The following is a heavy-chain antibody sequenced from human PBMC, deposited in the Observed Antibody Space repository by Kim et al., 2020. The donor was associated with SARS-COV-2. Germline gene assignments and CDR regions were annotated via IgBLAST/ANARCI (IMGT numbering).Heavy chain of an antibody. V-gene: IGHV4-31*03. CDR2: IYHTGSA. J-gene: IGHJ4*02. D-gene: IGHD2-21*01. CDR3: AKGGPRGDDY. CDR1: GGSIISGGFY. Sequence: SETLSLTCTVSGGSIISGGFYWSWIRQYPGKGLEWIGYIYHTGSAYSNPSLESRVTISVDTSQNEFSLKLRSVTAADTAVYYCAKGGPRGDDYWGQGTL.